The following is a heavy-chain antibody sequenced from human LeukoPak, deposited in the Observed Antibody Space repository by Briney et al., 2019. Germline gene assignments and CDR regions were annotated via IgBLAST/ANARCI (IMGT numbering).Heavy chain of an antibody. CDR1: GFTFSDYA. D-gene: IGHD2-2*01. CDR2: ISGSASST. V-gene: IGHV3-23*01. CDR3: AKGTLGSCSGAACYEFDN. J-gene: IGHJ4*02. Sequence: GGSLRLSCAASGFTFSDYAMSWVRQAPGKGLEWVSAISGSASSTYHADSVKGRFTISRDNSKNTLYLQMNSLRADDTALYYCAKGTLGSCSGAACYEFDNWGQGTLVTVSS.